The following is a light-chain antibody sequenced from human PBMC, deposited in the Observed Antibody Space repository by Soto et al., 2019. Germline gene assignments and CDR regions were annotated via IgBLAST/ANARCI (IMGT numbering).Light chain of an antibody. Sequence: EIVLTQSPGTLSLSPVERATLSCRASQSVSYTYLAWYQQKPGQAPRLLISGASDRATGIPARFSGSGSGTEFTLTISSLQSEDFAVYYCQQYNNWPPITFGQGTRLEIK. CDR2: GAS. CDR3: QQYNNWPPIT. V-gene: IGKV3-15*01. J-gene: IGKJ5*01. CDR1: QSVSYTY.